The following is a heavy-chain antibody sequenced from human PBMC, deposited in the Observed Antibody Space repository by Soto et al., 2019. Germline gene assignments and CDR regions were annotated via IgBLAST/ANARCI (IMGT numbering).Heavy chain of an antibody. J-gene: IGHJ6*02. V-gene: IGHV1-18*01. Sequence: QVQLVQSGAEVKKPGASVKVSCKASGYTFTRSGISWVRQAPGQGLEWMGWISTYNGDTNYAQTLQGRATMTTDTSTSTVHMEVRSLRSDDTAVYYCAREGVAPYYYYGMDVWGQGTPVTVSS. CDR1: GYTFTRSG. D-gene: IGHD5-12*01. CDR2: ISTYNGDT. CDR3: AREGVAPYYYYGMDV.